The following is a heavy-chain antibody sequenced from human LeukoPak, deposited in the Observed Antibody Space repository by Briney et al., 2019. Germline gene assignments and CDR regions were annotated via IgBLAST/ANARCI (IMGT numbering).Heavy chain of an antibody. CDR3: ARDRSSGWIDAFDI. V-gene: IGHV4-61*02. D-gene: IGHD6-19*01. CDR1: GGSISSGSYY. J-gene: IGHJ3*02. Sequence: SETLSLTCTVSGGSISSGSYYWSWIRQPAGKGLEWIGRIYTSGSTNYNPSLKSRVTISVDTSKNQFSLKLSSVTAADTAVHYCARDRSSGWIDAFDIWGQGTMVTVSS. CDR2: IYTSGST.